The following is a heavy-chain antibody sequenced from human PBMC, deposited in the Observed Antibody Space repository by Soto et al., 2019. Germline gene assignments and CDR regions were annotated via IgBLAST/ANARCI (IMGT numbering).Heavy chain of an antibody. Sequence: QLQLQESGPGLVKPSETLSLTYTVSGGSISSSSYYWGWIRQPPGKGLEWIGSIYYSGSTYYNPSLKSRVTISVDTSKNQFSLKLSSVTAADTAVYYCARQLELTHFDYWGQGTLVTVSS. D-gene: IGHD1-7*01. V-gene: IGHV4-39*01. CDR2: IYYSGST. CDR3: ARQLELTHFDY. J-gene: IGHJ4*02. CDR1: GGSISSSSYY.